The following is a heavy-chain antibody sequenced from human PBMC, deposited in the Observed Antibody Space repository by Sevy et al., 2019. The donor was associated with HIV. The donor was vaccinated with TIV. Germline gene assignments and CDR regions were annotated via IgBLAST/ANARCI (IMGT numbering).Heavy chain of an antibody. CDR2: IYYSGST. CDR1: GASISTYY. D-gene: IGHD3-22*01. V-gene: IGHV4-59*07. J-gene: IGHJ4*02. CDR3: ARGANYYDSSGYLDY. Sequence: SDTLSLTCTVSGASISTYYWSWIRQPPGKGLEWIGYIYYSGSTDYNPSLKSRVTISVDTSKIQFSLKLSSVTAADTAVYYCARGANYYDSSGYLDYWGQGTLVTVSS.